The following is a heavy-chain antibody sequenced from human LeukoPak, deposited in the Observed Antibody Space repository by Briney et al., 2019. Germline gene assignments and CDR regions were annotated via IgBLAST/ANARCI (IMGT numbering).Heavy chain of an antibody. V-gene: IGHV4-39*07. Sequence: SETLSLTCTVSGGSISSSSYYWGWIRQPPGKGLEWIGSIYYSGSTYYNPSLKSRVTISVDTSKNQFSLKLSSVTAADTAVYYCAREKRLSILYYYYYMDVWGKGTTVAVSS. CDR3: AREKRLSILYYYYYMDV. J-gene: IGHJ6*03. CDR2: IYYSGST. CDR1: GGSISSSSYY. D-gene: IGHD3-16*02.